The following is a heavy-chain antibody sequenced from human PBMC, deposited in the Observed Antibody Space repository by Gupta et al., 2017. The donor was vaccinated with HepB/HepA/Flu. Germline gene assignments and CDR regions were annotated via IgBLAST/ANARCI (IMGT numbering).Heavy chain of an antibody. CDR1: GFTFSSYA. CDR2: ISYDGSNK. J-gene: IGHJ4*02. Sequence: QVQLVESGGGVVQPGRSLRLSCAASGFTFSSYAMHWVRQAPGKGLEWVAVISYDGSNKYYADSVKGRFTISRDNSKNTLYLRMNSLRAEDTAVYYCARDPPAVAGTNYFDYWGQGTLVTVSS. CDR3: ARDPPAVAGTNYFDY. D-gene: IGHD6-19*01. V-gene: IGHV3-30-3*01.